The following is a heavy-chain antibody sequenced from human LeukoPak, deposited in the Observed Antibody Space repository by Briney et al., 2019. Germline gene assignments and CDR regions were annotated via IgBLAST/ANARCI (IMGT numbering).Heavy chain of an antibody. D-gene: IGHD2-15*01. CDR2: IWSDGSNK. V-gene: IGHV3-33*08. CDR1: GFTFSSYS. J-gene: IGHJ4*02. CDR3: ARILDSAWGELGY. Sequence: GGSLRLSCAASGFTFSSYSMNWVRQAPGKGLEWMAFIWSDGSNKYYADSVKGRSTIFRDNSKNSLYMQINSPTAEDTAVYYCARILDSAWGELGYWGEGTRVSVSS.